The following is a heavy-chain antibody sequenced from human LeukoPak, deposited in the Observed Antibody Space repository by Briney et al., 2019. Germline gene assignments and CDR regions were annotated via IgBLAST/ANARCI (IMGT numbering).Heavy chain of an antibody. D-gene: IGHD5-12*01. J-gene: IGHJ4*02. CDR3: ARGRTRSGSHRY. V-gene: IGHV1-8*01. Sequence: ASVKVSCKASGYTLTSYDINWVRQATGQGVEWMGWMNPHSGNTGNAQKFQGRVTMTRNTSISTAYIELSSLRSEDTAVYYCARGRTRSGSHRYWGQGTLVTVSS. CDR1: GYTLTSYD. CDR2: MNPHSGNT.